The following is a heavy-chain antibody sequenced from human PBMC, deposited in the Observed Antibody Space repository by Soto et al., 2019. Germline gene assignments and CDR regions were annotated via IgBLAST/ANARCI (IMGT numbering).Heavy chain of an antibody. CDR3: ARGVVVVPAAIRGYYYYYMDV. CDR2: IYYSGST. Sequence: SQTLSLTCTVSGGSISSYYWSWIRQPPGKGLEWIGYIYYSGSTNYNPSLKGRVTISVDTSKNQFSLKLSSVTAADTAVYYCARGVVVVPAAIRGYYYYYMDVWGKGTTVTVSS. D-gene: IGHD2-2*02. CDR1: GGSISSYY. J-gene: IGHJ6*03. V-gene: IGHV4-59*01.